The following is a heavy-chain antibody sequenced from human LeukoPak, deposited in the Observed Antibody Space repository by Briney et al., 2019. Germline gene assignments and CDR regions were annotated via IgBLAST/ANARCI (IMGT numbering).Heavy chain of an antibody. CDR1: DGSVSSGNLY. CDR2: VYYIGNT. D-gene: IGHD4-23*01. J-gene: IGHJ4*02. CDR3: ARENNDYGGKKAFDY. V-gene: IGHV4-61*01. Sequence: RSSETLSLTCTVSDGSVSSGNLYWSWIRQPPGKGLEWIGYVYYIGNTNYNPSLESRVTMSIDTSTNQFSLKLTSVTAADTAVYYCARENNDYGGKKAFDYWGQGTLVTVSS.